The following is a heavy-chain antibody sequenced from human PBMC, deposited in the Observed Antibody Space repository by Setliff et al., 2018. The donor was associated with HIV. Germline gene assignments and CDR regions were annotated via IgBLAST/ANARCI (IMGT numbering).Heavy chain of an antibody. CDR3: ARESKGAMALEIFDY. CDR2: ISSSSSYT. V-gene: IGHV3-21*04. J-gene: IGHJ4*02. D-gene: IGHD1-26*01. CDR1: GFTFSSYS. Sequence: GGSLRLSCAASGFTFSSYSMNWVRQAPGKGLEWVSYISSSSSYTHYADSVKGRFTISRDSSMNTLYLQMNSLRAEDTAVYYCARESKGAMALEIFDYWGQGTLVTVSS.